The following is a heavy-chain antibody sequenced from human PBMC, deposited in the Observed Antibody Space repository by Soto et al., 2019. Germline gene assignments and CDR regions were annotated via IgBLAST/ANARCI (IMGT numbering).Heavy chain of an antibody. CDR3: AKSPGELYYYYYMDV. J-gene: IGHJ6*03. CDR1: GFTFSSYA. Sequence: GGSLRLSCAASGFTFSSYAMSWVRQAPGKGLEWVSAISGSGGSTYYADSVKGRFTISRDNSKNTLYLQMNSLRAEDTAVYYCAKSPGELYYYYYMDVWGKGTTVTVSS. D-gene: IGHD1-26*01. CDR2: ISGSGGST. V-gene: IGHV3-23*01.